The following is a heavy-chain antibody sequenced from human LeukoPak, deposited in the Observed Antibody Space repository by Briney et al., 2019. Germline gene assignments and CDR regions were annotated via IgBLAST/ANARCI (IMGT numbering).Heavy chain of an antibody. V-gene: IGHV4-34*01. CDR2: ISHSGST. Sequence: PSETLSLTCAVYGGSFSGYYWSWIRQPPGKGLEWIGEISHSGSTNYNPSLKSRVTISVDTSRNQFSLNVNSMTAADTAVYYCARVCYSNYYGYHHYMDVWGKGTTVTVSS. J-gene: IGHJ6*03. D-gene: IGHD4-11*01. CDR1: GGSFSGYY. CDR3: ARVCYSNYYGYHHYMDV.